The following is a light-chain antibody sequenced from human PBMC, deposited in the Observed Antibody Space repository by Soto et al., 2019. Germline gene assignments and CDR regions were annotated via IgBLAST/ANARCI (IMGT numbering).Light chain of an antibody. CDR3: ATWDDSLSGRV. V-gene: IGLV1-47*01. Sequence: QSVLTQPPSASGTPGQRVTMSCSGSSSNIGSNYVYWYQQIPGTAPKLLIYRNNQRPSGVPDRFSASKSGSSASLAISGLRSEDSADYYCATWDDSLSGRVFGGGTKLTVL. CDR1: SSNIGSNY. J-gene: IGLJ3*02. CDR2: RNN.